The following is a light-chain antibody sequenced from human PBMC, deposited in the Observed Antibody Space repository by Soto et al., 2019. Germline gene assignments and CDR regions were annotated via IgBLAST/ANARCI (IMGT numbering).Light chain of an antibody. Sequence: ETVMTQSPATLSVSPGERATLSCRASQSVSSNLAWYQQKPGQAPRLLIYGASTRATGIPARFSGSGSGTAFTLTISSLQSEDFAVYYCQQYKSWPPTFGKGTKVEIK. CDR3: QQYKSWPPT. CDR1: QSVSSN. V-gene: IGKV3-15*01. J-gene: IGKJ1*01. CDR2: GAS.